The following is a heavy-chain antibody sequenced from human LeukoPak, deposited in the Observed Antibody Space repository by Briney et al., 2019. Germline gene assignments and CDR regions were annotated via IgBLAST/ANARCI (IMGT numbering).Heavy chain of an antibody. CDR3: AKGGHDYNPFYW. D-gene: IGHD4-11*01. Sequence: QPGGSLRLSCAASGFTFSTSAMGWVRQAPGKGLEWVSSIKGGGGDPFYADSVKGRFTISRDNSKNTLFLQLNSLRAEDTAVYYCAKGGHDYNPFYWWGRGTLVTVSS. J-gene: IGHJ4*02. V-gene: IGHV3-23*01. CDR2: IKGGGGDP. CDR1: GFTFSTSA.